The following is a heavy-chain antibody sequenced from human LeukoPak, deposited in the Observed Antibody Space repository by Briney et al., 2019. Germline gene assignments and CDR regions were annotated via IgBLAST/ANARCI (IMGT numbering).Heavy chain of an antibody. J-gene: IGHJ4*02. V-gene: IGHV3-33*01. CDR3: VRDPSGSGFAFDS. CDR2: IWFDGSNK. CDR1: GFIFSNDA. Sequence: GSLRLSCAASGFIFSNDAMHWVRPAPGKGLEWVAFIWFDGSNKYYADSVKGRFTISRDNSEDTLYLQMNSLRAEDTAVYYCVRDPSGSGFAFDSWGQGALVTVSS. D-gene: IGHD1-1*01.